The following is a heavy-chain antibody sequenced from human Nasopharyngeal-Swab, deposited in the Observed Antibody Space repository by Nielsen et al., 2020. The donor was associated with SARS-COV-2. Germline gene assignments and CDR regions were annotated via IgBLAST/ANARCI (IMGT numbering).Heavy chain of an antibody. CDR3: ARDPPFSGWTLES. V-gene: IGHV3-33*01. J-gene: IGHJ4*02. Sequence: GESLKISCAASGFSFRDSAMHWVRRAPGKGLEWVAVIWYDGSEKYYVDSVKGRFTISRDNSKNTLYLQMNSLRAEDTAVYYCARDPPFSGWTLESWGQGTLVTVSS. CDR1: GFSFRDSA. CDR2: IWYDGSEK. D-gene: IGHD6-25*01.